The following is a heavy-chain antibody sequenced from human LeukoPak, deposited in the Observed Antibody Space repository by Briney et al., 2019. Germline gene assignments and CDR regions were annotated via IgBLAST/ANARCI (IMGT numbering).Heavy chain of an antibody. D-gene: IGHD6-25*01. CDR1: GGSISNYY. CDR3: ARGRRYSSGPDALDI. J-gene: IGHJ3*02. Sequence: PSETLSLTCTVSGGSISNYYWSWIRQPPGKGLEWIGYIYYTGSTNYNPSLKSRVTISVDTSKNQVSLKLSSVTAADTALYYCARGRRYSSGPDALDIWGQGTMVTVSS. CDR2: IYYTGST. V-gene: IGHV4-59*01.